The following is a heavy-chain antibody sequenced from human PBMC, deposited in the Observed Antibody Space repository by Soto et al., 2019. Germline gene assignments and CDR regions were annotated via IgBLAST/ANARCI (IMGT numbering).Heavy chain of an antibody. V-gene: IGHV1-3*01. CDR2: INAGNGNT. Sequence: GASVKVSCKASGYTFTSSAMHWVRQAPGQRLEWMGWINAGNGNTKYSQKFQGRVTITRDTSASTAYMELSSLRSEDTAVYYCARDGRSTAAGTWGAGDPPFDPWGQGTLVTVSS. CDR3: ARDGRSTAAGTWGAGDPPFDP. D-gene: IGHD6-13*01. J-gene: IGHJ5*02. CDR1: GYTFTSSA.